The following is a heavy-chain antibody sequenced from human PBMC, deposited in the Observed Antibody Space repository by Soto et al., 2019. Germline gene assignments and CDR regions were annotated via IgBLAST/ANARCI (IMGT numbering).Heavy chain of an antibody. J-gene: IGHJ1*01. CDR3: ARGGGIAVIYFQH. CDR1: GFTFNSYW. V-gene: IGHV3-30*03. Sequence: GGSLRLSCAASGFTFNSYWMHWVRQAPGKGLVWVAVISYDGGNKYYADSVKGRFTISRDNSKNMLYLQMNSLRAEDTAVYYCARGGGIAVIYFQHWGQGTLVTVSS. CDR2: ISYDGGNK. D-gene: IGHD6-19*01.